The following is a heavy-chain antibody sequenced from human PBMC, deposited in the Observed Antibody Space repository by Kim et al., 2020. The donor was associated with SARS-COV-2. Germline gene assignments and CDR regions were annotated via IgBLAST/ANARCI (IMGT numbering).Heavy chain of an antibody. D-gene: IGHD3-22*01. CDR2: IDPTDSYT. J-gene: IGHJ6*02. Sequence: GESLKISCKGSAYSFTSYWINWVRQMPGKGLEWMGRIDPTDSYTNYSPSFQVHVTISTDKSINTAYLQWSSLKASDTAMYYCARHEGDYDSSGYYFYYYGMDVWGQGTTVTVSS. CDR3: ARHEGDYDSSGYYFYYYGMDV. CDR1: AYSFTSYW. V-gene: IGHV5-10-1*01.